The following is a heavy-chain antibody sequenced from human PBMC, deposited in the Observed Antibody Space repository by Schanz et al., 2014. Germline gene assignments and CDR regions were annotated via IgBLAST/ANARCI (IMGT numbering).Heavy chain of an antibody. Sequence: QVHLVESGGGVVQPGRSLRLSCAASGFTFSSYGMHWVRQAPGRGLEWVALIWYDGSNKYYAESVKGRFTISRDNPKNTLYLQMNSLRAEDTAVYYCARDMTSMVESGFYYYGMDVWGQGTTATVSS. D-gene: IGHD2-15*01. J-gene: IGHJ6*02. V-gene: IGHV3-33*01. CDR3: ARDMTSMVESGFYYYGMDV. CDR1: GFTFSSYG. CDR2: IWYDGSNK.